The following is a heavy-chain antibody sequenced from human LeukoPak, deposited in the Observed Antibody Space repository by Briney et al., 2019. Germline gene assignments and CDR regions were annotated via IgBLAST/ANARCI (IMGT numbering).Heavy chain of an antibody. CDR1: GFTFSSYA. D-gene: IGHD4-17*01. CDR3: ARDVRLYGHYYYGMDV. Sequence: GGSLRLSCAASGFTFSSYAMTWVRQAPGKGLEWVSTISGSGANTYYADSVKGRFTISRDNSKNTLYLQMNSLRAEDTAVYYCARDVRLYGHYYYGMDVWGQGTTVTVSS. CDR2: ISGSGANT. J-gene: IGHJ6*02. V-gene: IGHV3-23*01.